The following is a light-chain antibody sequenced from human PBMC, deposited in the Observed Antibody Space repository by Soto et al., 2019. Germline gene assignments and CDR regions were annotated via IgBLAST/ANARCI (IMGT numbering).Light chain of an antibody. CDR3: NQYGTAPIT. CDR1: QSIGSSY. V-gene: IGKV3-20*01. J-gene: IGKJ5*01. Sequence: EIVLTQTPGTLSLSPGERATLSCRASQSIGSSYLVWFQQKAGQAPRLLMYAASNRATGIPDRFSGSGSGADFTLTIRRLEPEDFAVYYCNQYGTAPITFGQGTRLEIK. CDR2: AAS.